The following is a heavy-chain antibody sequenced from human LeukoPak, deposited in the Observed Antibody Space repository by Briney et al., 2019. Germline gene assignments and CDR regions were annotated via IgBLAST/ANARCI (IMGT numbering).Heavy chain of an antibody. CDR3: ARGPYGSGSYGVDN. CDR2: VHQTGSP. CDR1: GSSVNSDQY. Sequence: SETLSLTCDVSGSSVNSDQYWGWMRHSPGAGLEWIGSVHQTGSPYYNPSLGSRVSLSIDSTKNSFSLRLTSVTAADTAVYYCARGPYGSGSYGVDNWGQGILVTVSS. J-gene: IGHJ4*02. V-gene: IGHV4-38-2*01. D-gene: IGHD3-10*01.